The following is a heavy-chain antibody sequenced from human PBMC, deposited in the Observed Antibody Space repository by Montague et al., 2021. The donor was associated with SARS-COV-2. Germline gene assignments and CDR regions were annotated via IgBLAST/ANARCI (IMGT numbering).Heavy chain of an antibody. D-gene: IGHD3-9*01. V-gene: IGHV2-70*11. CDR2: IDWDDDK. CDR3: ARTHYDILPGYYYDMDV. J-gene: IGHJ6*02. CDR1: GFSLGTSGMC. Sequence: PALVKPTQTLTLTCTFSGFSLGTSGMCVSWIRQPPGKALEWLARIDWDDDKYYSTSLKTRLTISKDTSKNQVVLTMTNMDPVDTAMYYCARTHYDILPGYYYDMDVWGQGTTVTVSS.